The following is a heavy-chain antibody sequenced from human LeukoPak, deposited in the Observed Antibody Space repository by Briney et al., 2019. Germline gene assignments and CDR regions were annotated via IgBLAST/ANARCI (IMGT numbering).Heavy chain of an antibody. Sequence: SETLSLTCTVSGDSITGSSYCWGWIRQPPGKGLEWIGSMYYSGSTYSNPSLKSRVTISVDTSKNQFSLKLSSVTAADTAVYYCARHYYDSTGYYYFDYWGQGTLVTVSS. CDR1: GDSITGSSYC. CDR3: ARHYYDSTGYYYFDY. CDR2: MYYSGST. J-gene: IGHJ4*02. D-gene: IGHD3-22*01. V-gene: IGHV4-39*01.